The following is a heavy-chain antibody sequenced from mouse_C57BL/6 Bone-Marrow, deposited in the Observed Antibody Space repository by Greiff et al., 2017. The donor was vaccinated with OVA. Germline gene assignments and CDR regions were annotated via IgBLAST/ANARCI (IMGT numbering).Heavy chain of an antibody. V-gene: IGHV1-53*01. J-gene: IGHJ4*01. D-gene: IGHD1-1*01. CDR2: INPSNGGT. CDR3: ARYYGSSRHAMDY. Sequence: VQLQQPGTELVKPGASVKLSCKASGYTFTSYWMHWVKQRPGQGLEWIGNINPSNGGTNYNEKFKSKATLTVDKSSSTAYMQLSSLTSEDSAVYCGARYYGSSRHAMDYWGQGTSVTVSS. CDR1: GYTFTSYW.